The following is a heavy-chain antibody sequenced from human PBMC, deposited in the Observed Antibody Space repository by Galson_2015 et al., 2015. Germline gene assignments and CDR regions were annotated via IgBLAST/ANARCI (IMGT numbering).Heavy chain of an antibody. CDR2: MNTGNGNT. V-gene: IGHV1-3*04. Sequence: SVKVSCKASGYTFTTYAMHWVRQAPGQGLEWMGWMNTGNGNTKYSEKVQGRVTISRDTSASTAYMELSSLRSEDTAAYYCARGGYYSYYMDVWGTGTTVTVSS. CDR3: ARGGYYSYYMDV. J-gene: IGHJ6*03. CDR1: GYTFTTYA.